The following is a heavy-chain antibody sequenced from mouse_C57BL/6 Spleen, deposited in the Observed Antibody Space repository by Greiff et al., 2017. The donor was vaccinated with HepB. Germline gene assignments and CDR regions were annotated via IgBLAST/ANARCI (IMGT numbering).Heavy chain of an antibody. V-gene: IGHV5-4*01. Sequence: EVQGVESGGGLVKPGGSLKLSCAASGFTFSSYAMSWVRQTPEKRLEWVATISDGGSYTYYPDNVKGRFTISRDKAKNNLYLQMSHLKSEEAAMYYCARPYYGSSLAWFAYWGQGTLVTVSA. CDR1: GFTFSSYA. D-gene: IGHD1-1*01. CDR2: ISDGGSYT. J-gene: IGHJ3*01. CDR3: ARPYYGSSLAWFAY.